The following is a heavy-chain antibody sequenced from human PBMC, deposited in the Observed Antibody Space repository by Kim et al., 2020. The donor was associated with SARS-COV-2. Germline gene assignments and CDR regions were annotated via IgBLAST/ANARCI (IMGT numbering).Heavy chain of an antibody. CDR3: ARTYYDILTGYSSSRFDY. J-gene: IGHJ4*02. Sequence: SETLSLTCTVSGGSISSYYWSWIRQPPGKGLEWIGYIYYSGSTNYNPSLKSRVTISVETSKNQFSLKLSSVTAADTAVYYCARTYYDILTGYSSSRFDYWGQGTLVTVSS. V-gene: IGHV4-59*01. D-gene: IGHD3-9*01. CDR2: IYYSGST. CDR1: GGSISSYY.